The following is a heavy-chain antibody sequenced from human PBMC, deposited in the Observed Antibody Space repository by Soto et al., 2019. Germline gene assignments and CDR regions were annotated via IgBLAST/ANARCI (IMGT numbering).Heavy chain of an antibody. CDR3: ARGGGVGVAGSAAFDM. D-gene: IGHD3-3*01. Sequence: QLHLVQSGAVVKKPGASVTVSCSASGYPVTAYYMHWVRQAPGRGLEWMGGINPATGAAKYTQTFQGRVTMSRDTSTSTVFMELGGLKSEDTAVFYFARGGGVGVAGSAAFDMWGQGTLVTVSS. J-gene: IGHJ3*02. CDR1: GYPVTAYY. CDR2: INPATGAA. V-gene: IGHV1-2*02.